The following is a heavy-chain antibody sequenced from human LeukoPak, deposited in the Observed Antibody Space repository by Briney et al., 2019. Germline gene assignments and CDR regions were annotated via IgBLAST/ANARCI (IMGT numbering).Heavy chain of an antibody. V-gene: IGHV3-30-3*02. CDR3: AKCSTSAYTTGWCNWIDP. CDR1: GFTFSEYT. CDR2: MSNDGSIK. J-gene: IGHJ5*02. Sequence: GGSLRLSCAASGFTFSEYTIHWVRQAPGKGLEWVAVMSNDGSIKKYANSVKGRFTISRDNSKSMLYLQMDSLRAEDTAVYYCAKCSTSAYTTGWCNWIDPWGQGTLVTVSS. D-gene: IGHD6-19*01.